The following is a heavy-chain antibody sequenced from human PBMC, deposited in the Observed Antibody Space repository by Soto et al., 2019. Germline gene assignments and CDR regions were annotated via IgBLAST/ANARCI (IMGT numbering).Heavy chain of an antibody. CDR1: GYTFTSLD. CDR3: ARGIAAGVDY. J-gene: IGHJ4*02. D-gene: IGHD6-13*01. Sequence: ASVKVSCKASGYTFTSLDINWVRQTAGQGLEWMGWMSPDSGNTGYAQKFEGRVTMTRDTSKSTAYMELSSLTSEDTAVYYCARGIAAGVDYWGQGALVTVSS. V-gene: IGHV1-8*01. CDR2: MSPDSGNT.